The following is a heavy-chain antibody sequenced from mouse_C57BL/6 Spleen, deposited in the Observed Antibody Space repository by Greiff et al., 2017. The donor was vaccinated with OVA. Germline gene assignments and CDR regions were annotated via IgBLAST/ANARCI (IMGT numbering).Heavy chain of an antibody. CDR1: GFTFSSYA. CDR3: TRDGGYYDWYFDV. D-gene: IGHD2-3*01. V-gene: IGHV5-9-1*02. Sequence: EVKLVESGEGLVKPGGSLKLSCAASGFTFSSYAMSWVRQTPEKRLEWVAYISSGGDYIYYADTVKGRFTISRDNARNTLYLQMSSLKSEDTAMYYCTRDGGYYDWYFDVWGTGTTVTVSS. CDR2: ISSGGDYI. J-gene: IGHJ1*03.